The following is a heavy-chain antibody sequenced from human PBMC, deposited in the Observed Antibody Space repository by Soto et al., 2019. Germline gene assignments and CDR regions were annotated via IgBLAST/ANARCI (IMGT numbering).Heavy chain of an antibody. CDR2: ITDTGDGT. Sequence: PGGSLRLSCAASGFTFGSSAMSWGRQAPGRGLEWVSGITDTGDGTYHADSVKGRFTISRDNSKNTLYLQMDSLRVEDTAVYYCAKDRQWLAPEFWRQGTLVTVSS. J-gene: IGHJ4*02. CDR3: AKDRQWLAPEF. D-gene: IGHD6-19*01. CDR1: GFTFGSSA. V-gene: IGHV3-23*01.